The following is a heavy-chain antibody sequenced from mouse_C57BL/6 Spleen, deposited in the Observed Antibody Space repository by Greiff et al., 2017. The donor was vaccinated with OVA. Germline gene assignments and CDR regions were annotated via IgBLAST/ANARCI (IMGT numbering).Heavy chain of an antibody. V-gene: IGHV1-64*01. Sequence: VQLQQPGAELVKPGASVKLSCKASGYTFTSYWMHWVKQRPGQGLEWIGMIHPNSGSTNYNEKFKSKATLTVDKSTSTAYMQLSRLTSEDTAVYYCARGTSYYFDYWGQGTTLTVSA. CDR1: GYTFTSYW. CDR2: IHPNSGST. CDR3: ARGTSYYFDY. J-gene: IGHJ2*01.